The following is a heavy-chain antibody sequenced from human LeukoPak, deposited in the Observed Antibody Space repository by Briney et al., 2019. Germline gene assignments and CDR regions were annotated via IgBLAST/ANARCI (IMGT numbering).Heavy chain of an antibody. Sequence: PGGSLRLSCAASGFTVSSNYMTWVRQAPGKGLEWVSIIYSGGSTSYADSVKGRFTISRDNSKNTLYLQMNSLRAEDTAMYYCARDVVGATYFDWGQGTLVTVSS. V-gene: IGHV3-53*01. CDR2: IYSGGST. CDR1: GFTVSSNY. CDR3: ARDVVGATYFD. J-gene: IGHJ4*02. D-gene: IGHD1-26*01.